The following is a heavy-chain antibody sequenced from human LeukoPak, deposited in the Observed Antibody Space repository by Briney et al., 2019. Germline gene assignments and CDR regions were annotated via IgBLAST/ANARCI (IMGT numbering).Heavy chain of an antibody. Sequence: GGSLRLSCAASGFTFSDYWMHWVRQAPGKGLVWASRVNRDGSSTSYADSVKGRFTISRDNAKNTLSLQMNSLRAEDTAVYYCARDRSISAAGDTYWGQGTLVTVSS. J-gene: IGHJ4*02. D-gene: IGHD6-13*01. CDR3: ARDRSISAAGDTY. V-gene: IGHV3-74*01. CDR2: VNRDGSST. CDR1: GFTFSDYW.